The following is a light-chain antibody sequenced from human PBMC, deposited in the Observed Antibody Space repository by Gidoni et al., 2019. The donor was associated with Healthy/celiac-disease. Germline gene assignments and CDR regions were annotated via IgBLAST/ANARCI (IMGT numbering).Light chain of an antibody. CDR1: QSVSSY. V-gene: IGKV3-11*01. CDR2: DAS. CDR3: QQRSNWPPT. J-gene: IGKJ1*01. Sequence: EIVLTQSPATLSLSPGERATLSCRASQSVSSYLAWYQQKPGQAPRLLIHDASNRATGIPARFRGSWSWTDFNLTISSLEPEDFAVYYCQQRSNWPPTFGQGTKVEIK.